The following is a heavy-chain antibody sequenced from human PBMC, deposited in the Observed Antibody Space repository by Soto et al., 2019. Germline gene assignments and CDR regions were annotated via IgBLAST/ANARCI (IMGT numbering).Heavy chain of an antibody. D-gene: IGHD2-2*01. CDR1: GFTFSSYS. J-gene: IGHJ5*02. Sequence: PGGSLRLSCAASGFTFSSYSMNWVRQAPGKGLEWVSSISSSSSYIYYADSVKGRFTISRDNAKNSLYLQMNSLRAEDTAVYYCARADCSSTSCYDAFRGIRIHWFDPWGQGTLVTVSS. CDR2: ISSSSSYI. CDR3: ARADCSSTSCYDAFRGIRIHWFDP. V-gene: IGHV3-21*01.